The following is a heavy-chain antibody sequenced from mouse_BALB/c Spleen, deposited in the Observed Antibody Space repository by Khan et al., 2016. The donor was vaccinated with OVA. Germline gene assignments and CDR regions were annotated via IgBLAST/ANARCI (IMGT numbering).Heavy chain of an antibody. Sequence: VELVESGPGLVAPSQSLSITCSVSGFSLSRYNIHWVRQPPGKGLEWLGMIWGGGGTDYNSNLKSRMSISKDNTESQVFLKMNSLQTDDTAMYCCASAYSRYDGYYAMDYWGQGTSVTVSS. CDR1: GFSLSRYN. V-gene: IGHV2-6-4*01. J-gene: IGHJ4*01. CDR3: ASAYSRYDGYYAMDY. D-gene: IGHD2-14*01. CDR2: IWGGGGT.